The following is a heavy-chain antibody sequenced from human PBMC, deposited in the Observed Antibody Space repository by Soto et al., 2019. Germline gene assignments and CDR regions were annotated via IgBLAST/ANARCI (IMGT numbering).Heavy chain of an antibody. J-gene: IGHJ4*02. Sequence: ASVKVSCKVSGYTLTELSMHWVRQAPGKGLEWMGGFDPEDGETIYAQKFQGRVTVTEDTSADTAYMELSSLRSEDTAVYYCATQLFGGVIVFLDYWGQGTLVTVSS. CDR1: GYTLTELS. D-gene: IGHD3-16*02. CDR3: ATQLFGGVIVFLDY. V-gene: IGHV1-24*01. CDR2: FDPEDGET.